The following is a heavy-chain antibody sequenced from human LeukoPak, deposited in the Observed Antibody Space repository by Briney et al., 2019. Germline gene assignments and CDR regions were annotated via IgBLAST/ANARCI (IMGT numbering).Heavy chain of an antibody. CDR3: TTEHFAIRGVLDY. CDR1: ALPFSSCE. D-gene: IGHD3-10*01. CDR2: IHSSGNTT. Sequence: GGFLRLSCVASALPFSSCEMNWVRQAPGKGLEWISYIHSSGNTTYYADSVKGRFTISRDNAKNSLYLQMNSLRAEDTAVYYCTTEHFAIRGVLDYWGQGTLVTVSS. V-gene: IGHV3-48*03. J-gene: IGHJ4*02.